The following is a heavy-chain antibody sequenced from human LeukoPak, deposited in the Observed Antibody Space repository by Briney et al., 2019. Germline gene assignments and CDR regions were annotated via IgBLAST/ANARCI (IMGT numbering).Heavy chain of an antibody. V-gene: IGHV3-66*01. D-gene: IGHD6-13*01. CDR2: IYSVVST. CDR1: GFTVSSNY. J-gene: IGHJ6*02. CDR3: ARDMMGIAAAGPYYYYGMDV. Sequence: PGGSLRLSCAASGFTVSSNYMSWVRQAPGKGLEWVSVIYSVVSTYYTPSVKGILTIYRHNYKNTLYLQMNRLRAEDTAVYYCARDMMGIAAAGPYYYYGMDVWGQGTTVTVSS.